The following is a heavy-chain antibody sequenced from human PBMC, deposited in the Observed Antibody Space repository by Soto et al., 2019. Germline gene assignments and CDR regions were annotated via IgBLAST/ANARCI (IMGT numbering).Heavy chain of an antibody. CDR3: VKDIGAGSGGYTFDF. V-gene: IGHV3-21*05. CDR2: ISDTSSDI. J-gene: IGHJ4*02. D-gene: IGHD6-19*01. Sequence: GGSLRLSCASSGFTFSSYSMIWVRQPLGKGLEWVSYISDTSSDIYYADSVKGRFTISRDNAMNTLYLQMNTLRAEDTAVYYCVKDIGAGSGGYTFDFWRPGT. CDR1: GFTFSSYS.